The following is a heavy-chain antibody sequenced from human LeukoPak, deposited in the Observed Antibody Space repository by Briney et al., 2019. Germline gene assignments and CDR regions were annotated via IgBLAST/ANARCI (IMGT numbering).Heavy chain of an antibody. D-gene: IGHD1-26*01. CDR3: ERVAARYWEKGANWFDP. CDR1: GGTFSSYA. CDR2: IIPIFGTA. Sequence: ASVKVSCKAAGGTFSSYAISWVRKAPGQGLEWMGRIIPIFGTANYAQKFQGRVTITTDESTSTAYMELSSLRSEDTAVCYCERVAARYWEKGANWFDPWGQGTLVTVS. V-gene: IGHV1-69*05. J-gene: IGHJ5*02.